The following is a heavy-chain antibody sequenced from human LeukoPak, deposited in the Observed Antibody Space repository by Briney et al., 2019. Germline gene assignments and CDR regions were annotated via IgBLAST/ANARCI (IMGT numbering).Heavy chain of an antibody. CDR3: AKDFAASMIVA. Sequence: GRSLRLSCAASGFTFSSYAMSWVRQAPGKGLEWVSAISGSGGSTYYADSVKGRFTISRDNSKNTLYLQMNSLRAEDTAVYYCAKDFAASMIVAWGQGTLVTVSS. D-gene: IGHD3-22*01. V-gene: IGHV3-23*01. CDR1: GFTFSSYA. J-gene: IGHJ4*02. CDR2: ISGSGGST.